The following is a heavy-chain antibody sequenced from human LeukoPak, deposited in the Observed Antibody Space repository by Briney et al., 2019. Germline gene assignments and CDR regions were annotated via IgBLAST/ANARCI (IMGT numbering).Heavy chain of an antibody. V-gene: IGHV1-69*05. CDR1: GGTFSSYA. CDR2: IIPIFGTA. D-gene: IGHD3-3*01. J-gene: IGHJ5*02. CDR3: ARANLEWLLHGWFDP. Sequence: VASVKVSCKASGGTFSSYAISWVRQAPGQGLEWMGGIIPIFGTANYAQKFQGRVTITTDESTSTAYMELSSLRSEDTAVYYCARANLEWLLHGWFDPWGQGTLVTVSS.